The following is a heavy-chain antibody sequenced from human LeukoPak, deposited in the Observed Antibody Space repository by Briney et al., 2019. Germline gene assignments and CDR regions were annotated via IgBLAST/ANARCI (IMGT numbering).Heavy chain of an antibody. Sequence: SETLSLTCTVSGGSISSYYWSWIRQPPGKGLEWIGYIYNSGSTNYNPSLKSRVTISVDTSKNQFSLKLSSVTAADTAVYHCARRPTVTTFFDYWGQGTLVTVSS. CDR1: GGSISSYY. J-gene: IGHJ4*02. V-gene: IGHV4-59*01. CDR2: IYNSGST. D-gene: IGHD4-17*01. CDR3: ARRPTVTTFFDY.